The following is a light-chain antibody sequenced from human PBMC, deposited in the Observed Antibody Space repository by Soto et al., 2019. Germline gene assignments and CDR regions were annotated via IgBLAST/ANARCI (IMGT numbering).Light chain of an antibody. Sequence: ETVLTQSPGTLSLSPGERATLSCRASQTVRNSYLAWYQQKPGQAPRLLIYGASSRATGITDRFSGSGSGTDFTLTISRLEPEDFVVYYCQQYGSSPWTFGQGTKVEIK. CDR2: GAS. CDR1: QTVRNSY. J-gene: IGKJ1*01. V-gene: IGKV3-20*01. CDR3: QQYGSSPWT.